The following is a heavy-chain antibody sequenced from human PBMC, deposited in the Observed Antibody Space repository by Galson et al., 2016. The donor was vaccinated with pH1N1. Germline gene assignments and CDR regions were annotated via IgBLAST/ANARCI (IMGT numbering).Heavy chain of an antibody. D-gene: IGHD3-3*01. CDR3: ARGGTLSDFWSNYYPYGMDV. V-gene: IGHV1-3*01. Sequence: SVKVSCKASGYTFTSYAMHWVRQAPGQRLEWMGWINAGNGSTKYSQKFQVRVTITRDTSASTAYIELNSLRSEDTAVYYCARGGTLSDFWSNYYPYGMDVWGQGTTVTVSS. J-gene: IGHJ6*02. CDR1: GYTFTSYA. CDR2: INAGNGST.